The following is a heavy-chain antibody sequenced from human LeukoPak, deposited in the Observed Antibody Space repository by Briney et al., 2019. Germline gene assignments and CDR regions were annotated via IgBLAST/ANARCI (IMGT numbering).Heavy chain of an antibody. CDR2: INTNTGNP. Sequence: SVNVSCKASGYTFTRYAMNWVRQAPGQGLEWMGWINTNTGNPTYAQGFTGRFVFSLDTSVSTACLQISSLKAEDTAVYYCAREGSGWYGNWFDPWGQGTLVTVSS. J-gene: IGHJ5*02. D-gene: IGHD6-19*01. V-gene: IGHV7-4-1*02. CDR3: AREGSGWYGNWFDP. CDR1: GYTFTRYA.